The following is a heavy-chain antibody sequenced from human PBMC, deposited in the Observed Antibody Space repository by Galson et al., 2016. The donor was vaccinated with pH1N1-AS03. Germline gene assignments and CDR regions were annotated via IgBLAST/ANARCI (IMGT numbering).Heavy chain of an antibody. V-gene: IGHV4-61*01. Sequence: SLTCTVSGGSVSSGRYYWSWIRQPPGKGLEWIGYIHYSGTTNYNPSLKSRVTMSVDTSKNQFSLKLSSLTAADTAVYYCARDSDSSAWGWFDPWGQGTLVTVSS. CDR2: IHYSGTT. J-gene: IGHJ5*02. CDR3: ARDSDSSAWGWFDP. D-gene: IGHD6-19*01. CDR1: GGSVSSGRYY.